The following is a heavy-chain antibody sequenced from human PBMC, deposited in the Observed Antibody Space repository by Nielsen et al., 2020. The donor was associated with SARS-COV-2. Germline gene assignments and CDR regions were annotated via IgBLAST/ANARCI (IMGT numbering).Heavy chain of an antibody. V-gene: IGHV3-30*18. CDR3: AKDGRGGFDY. J-gene: IGHJ4*02. Sequence: GGSLRLSCAASGFTVSSYGMHWVRQAPGKGLEWVAVISYDGSNKYYADSVKGRFTISRDNSKNTLYLQMNSLRAEDTAVYYCAKDGRGGFDYWGQGTLVTVSS. D-gene: IGHD1-26*01. CDR1: GFTVSSYG. CDR2: ISYDGSNK.